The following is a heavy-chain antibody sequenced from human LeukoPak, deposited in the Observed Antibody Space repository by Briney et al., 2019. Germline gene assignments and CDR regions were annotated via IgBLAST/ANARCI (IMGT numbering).Heavy chain of an antibody. J-gene: IGHJ4*02. Sequence: AESLRLSCTVSGFNFRSTEMIWVRQAQGKVLEWVSYIISSGHTKYYADSVKGPLTISRDNAEKSVYLQMNSLRVDGTAVYYCARLSGSYSDYWGQGTLVTVSS. CDR2: IISSGHTK. CDR1: GFNFRSTE. CDR3: ARLSGSYSDY. D-gene: IGHD3-3*01. V-gene: IGHV3-48*03.